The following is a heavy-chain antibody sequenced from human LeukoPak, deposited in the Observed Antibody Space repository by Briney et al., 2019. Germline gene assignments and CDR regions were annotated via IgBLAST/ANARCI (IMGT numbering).Heavy chain of an antibody. CDR3: ARHLYSILDDFDY. CDR1: GGSISSSSYY. D-gene: IGHD1-1*01. J-gene: IGHJ4*02. Sequence: SETLSLTCTVPGGSISSSSYYWGWIRQPPGKGLEWIGSIYYSGSTYYNPSLKRRVTISVDTSKNQFSLKLSSVTAADTAVYYCARHLYSILDDFDYWGQGTLVTVSS. V-gene: IGHV4-39*01. CDR2: IYYSGST.